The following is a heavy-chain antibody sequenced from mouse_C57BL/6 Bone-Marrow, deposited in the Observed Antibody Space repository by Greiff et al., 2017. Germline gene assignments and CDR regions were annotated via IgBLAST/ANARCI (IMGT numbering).Heavy chain of an antibody. CDR1: GYSFTGYF. D-gene: IGHD2-13*01. J-gene: IGHJ1*03. CDR2: INPYNGDT. Sequence: EVQLQQSGPELVKPGDSVKISCKASGYSFTGYFMNWVMQSHGKSLEWIGRINPYNGDTFYNQKFKGKATLTVDKSSSTAHMALRSLTSEDSAVYYCARSGGDSPYWYFDVWGTGTTVTVSS. CDR3: ARSGGDSPYWYFDV. V-gene: IGHV1-20*01.